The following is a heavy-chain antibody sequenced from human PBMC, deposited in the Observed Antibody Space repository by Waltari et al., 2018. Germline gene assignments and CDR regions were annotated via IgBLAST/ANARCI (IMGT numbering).Heavy chain of an antibody. Sequence: QVQLQQWGAGLLKPSETLSLTCAVYGGSFSGYYWSWIRPPPGTGLEWIGEINHSGSTNYNPSLKSRVTISVDTSKNQFSLKLSSVTAADTAVYYCARDRTRYCSGGSCYSAWFDPWGQGTLVTVSS. CDR1: GGSFSGYY. CDR3: ARDRTRYCSGGSCYSAWFDP. V-gene: IGHV4-34*01. D-gene: IGHD2-15*01. J-gene: IGHJ5*02. CDR2: INHSGST.